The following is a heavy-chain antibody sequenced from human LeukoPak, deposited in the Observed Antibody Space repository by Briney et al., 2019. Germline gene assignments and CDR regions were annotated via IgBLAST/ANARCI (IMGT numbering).Heavy chain of an antibody. D-gene: IGHD2-2*01. CDR3: ARDPAPYCSSGNCYGAFVI. CDR1: GASINSGHYY. V-gene: IGHV4-31*03. CDR2: IYFSGTT. Sequence: SETLSLTCTVSGASINSGHYYWSWIRQHPGKGLEWIGYIYFSGTTYYNPSLRSRVTISVDTSKNQFSLKLSSVTAADTAVYYCARDPAPYCSSGNCYGAFVIWGQGTMVTVSS. J-gene: IGHJ3*02.